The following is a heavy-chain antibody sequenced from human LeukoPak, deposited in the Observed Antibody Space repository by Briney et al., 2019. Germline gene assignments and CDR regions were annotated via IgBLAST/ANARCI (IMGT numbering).Heavy chain of an antibody. CDR3: ARSSYNWNSPVAFDI. CDR1: GYSFTSYW. J-gene: IGHJ3*02. D-gene: IGHD1-7*01. Sequence: GESLKISCKGSGYSFTSYWIGWVRQMPGKGLEWMGIIYPGDSDTRYSPSFQGQVTISADKSISTAYLQWSSLKASDTAMYYCARSSYNWNSPVAFDIWGQGTMVTVSS. V-gene: IGHV5-51*01. CDR2: IYPGDSDT.